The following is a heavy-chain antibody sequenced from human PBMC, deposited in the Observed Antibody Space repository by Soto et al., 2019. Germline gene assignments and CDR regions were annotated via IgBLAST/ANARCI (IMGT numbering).Heavy chain of an antibody. CDR3: ARSTMVRGVIITGWFDP. D-gene: IGHD3-10*01. J-gene: IGHJ5*02. V-gene: IGHV1-69*01. Sequence: QVQLVQSGAEVKKPGSSVKVSCKASGGTFSSYAISWVRQAPGQGLEWMGGIIPIFGTANYAQKFQGRVTITADESTSTAYMELSSLRSEDTAAYYCARSTMVRGVIITGWFDPWGQGTLVTVSS. CDR2: IIPIFGTA. CDR1: GGTFSSYA.